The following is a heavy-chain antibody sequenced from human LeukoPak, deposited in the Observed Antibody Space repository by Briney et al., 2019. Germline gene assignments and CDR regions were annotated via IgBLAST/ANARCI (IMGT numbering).Heavy chain of an antibody. CDR3: ARVVRHYYYYYMDV. V-gene: IGHV4-34*01. D-gene: IGHD3-10*01. CDR1: GGSFSGYY. Sequence: SETLSLTCAVYGGSFSGYYWSWIRQPPGKGLEWIGQISRRGNTNYNPSLKSRVTISVDTSKNQLSLKLSSVIAADTAVYYCARVVRHYYYYYMDVWGKGTTVTVSS. J-gene: IGHJ6*03. CDR2: ISRRGNT.